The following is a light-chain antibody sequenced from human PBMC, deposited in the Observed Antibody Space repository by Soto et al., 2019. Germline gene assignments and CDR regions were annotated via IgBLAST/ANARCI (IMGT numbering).Light chain of an antibody. CDR2: SAS. Sequence: DIQMTQSPSSLSASVGDRVTITCRASQSIGTYLHWYQQKPGSAPELPIYSASSLQSGVPSRFSGSGSGTDFTLTISSLKPEDFATYYCQQSYSTPRTFGQGTKVDIK. V-gene: IGKV1-39*01. CDR3: QQSYSTPRT. CDR1: QSIGTY. J-gene: IGKJ1*01.